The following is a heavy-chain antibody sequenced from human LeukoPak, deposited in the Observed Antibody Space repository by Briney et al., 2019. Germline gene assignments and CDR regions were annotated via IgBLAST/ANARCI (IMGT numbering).Heavy chain of an antibody. CDR1: GFTFSSYG. Sequence: GGSLRLSCAASGFTFSSYGMHWVRQAPGKGLEWVAFIRYDGSNRYYADSVKGRFTISRDNAKNTLYLQLNSLRVEDTALYYCARGGKIALAGTRSSQYFQHWGQGTLVTVSS. CDR2: IRYDGSNR. J-gene: IGHJ1*01. D-gene: IGHD6-19*01. CDR3: ARGGKIALAGTRSSQYFQH. V-gene: IGHV3-30*02.